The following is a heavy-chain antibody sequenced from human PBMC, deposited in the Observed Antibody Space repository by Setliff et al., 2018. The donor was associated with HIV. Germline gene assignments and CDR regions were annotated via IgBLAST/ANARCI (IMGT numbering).Heavy chain of an antibody. J-gene: IGHJ4*02. CDR3: ARGPPFAF. V-gene: IGHV4-39*07. CDR1: GGSFIGSSFQ. CDR2: IAYSGTTVYT. Sequence: PSETLSLTCNVSGGSFIGSSFQSTWIRQPPGRGLEWIGDIAYSGTTVYTNYNPSLESQVTVSEDTSRHQFFLKLTSVTADDTGIYYCARGPPFAFWGQGLLVTVSS.